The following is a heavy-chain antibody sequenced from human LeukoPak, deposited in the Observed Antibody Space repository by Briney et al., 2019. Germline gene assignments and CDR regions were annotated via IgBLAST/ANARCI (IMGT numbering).Heavy chain of an antibody. CDR2: IYYSGST. CDR1: GGSISSHY. J-gene: IGHJ5*02. Sequence: PSETLSLTCTVSGGSISSHYWSWIRQPPGKGLEWIGYIYYSGSTNYNPSLKSRVTISVDTSKSQFSLKLSSVTAAATAVYYCARDLSSDYYYDSSGYYPEGHWFDPWGQGTLVTVSS. CDR3: ARDLSSDYYYDSSGYYPEGHWFDP. V-gene: IGHV4-59*11. D-gene: IGHD3-22*01.